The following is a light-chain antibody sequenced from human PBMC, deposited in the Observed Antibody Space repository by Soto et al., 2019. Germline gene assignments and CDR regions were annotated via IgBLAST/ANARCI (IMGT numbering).Light chain of an antibody. CDR2: DAS. J-gene: IGKJ5*01. CDR1: QSVSSY. V-gene: IGKV3-11*01. CDR3: QQRRNWPT. Sequence: EIVLTQSPATLSLSPGERATLSCRASQSVSSYLAWYQQKPGQAPRLLIYDASNRATGIPARFSGSGSGTDFTPTISRLAREDFAVYYCQQRRNWPTFGQGTRLETK.